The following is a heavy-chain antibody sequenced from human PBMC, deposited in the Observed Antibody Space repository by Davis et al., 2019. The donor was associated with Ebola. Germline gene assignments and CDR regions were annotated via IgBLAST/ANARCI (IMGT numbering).Heavy chain of an antibody. CDR2: IYYSGST. Sequence: SETLSLTCTVSGGSISSYYWSWIRQPPGKGLEWIGHIYYSGSTNYNPSLKSRVTISVDTSKNQFSLKLSSVTAADTAVYYCARGALIRNIVVVVAATTGAFDIWGQGTMVTVSS. CDR3: ARGALIRNIVVVVAATTGAFDI. CDR1: GGSISSYY. V-gene: IGHV4-59*12. J-gene: IGHJ3*02. D-gene: IGHD2-15*01.